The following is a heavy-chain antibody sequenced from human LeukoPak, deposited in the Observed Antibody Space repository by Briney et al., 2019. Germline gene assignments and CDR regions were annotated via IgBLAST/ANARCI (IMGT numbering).Heavy chain of an antibody. V-gene: IGHV4-59*08. CDR1: GVSISPYY. CDR3: ARHGGSHFLY. J-gene: IGHJ4*02. D-gene: IGHD3-16*01. Sequence: SETLSLTCTVPGVSISPYYWSWIRQPPGKGLEWLAYIYYSGTTNYNPSLMSRVTISVDTSKSQFSLKLDSVTAADTAVYYCARHGGSHFLYWGQGILVTVSS. CDR2: IYYSGTT.